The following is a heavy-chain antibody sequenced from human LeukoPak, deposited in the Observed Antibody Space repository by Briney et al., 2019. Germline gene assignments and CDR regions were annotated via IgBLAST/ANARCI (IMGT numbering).Heavy chain of an antibody. CDR3: ARGWIPAAGGGWFDP. CDR2: ICAYNGDT. Sequence: ASVKVSCKASGYTFTSYGISWVRQAPGQGLECMGWICAYNGDTNYAQKLKGRVTMTTDTSTSTAYMELRSLRSDETAVYYCARGWIPAAGGGWFDPWGQGTLVTVSS. V-gene: IGHV1-18*01. D-gene: IGHD2-2*01. CDR1: GYTFTSYG. J-gene: IGHJ5*02.